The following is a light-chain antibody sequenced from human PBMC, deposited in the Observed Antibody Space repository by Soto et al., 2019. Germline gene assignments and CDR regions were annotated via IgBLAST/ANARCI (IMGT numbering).Light chain of an antibody. J-gene: IGKJ4*01. CDR1: QAVGHF. V-gene: IGKV1-9*01. CDR2: APS. CDR3: QQLDSYLSFT. Sequence: DIHLTQSPSFLFASVGDRVTITCRASQAVGHFLAWYQQKPGKPPKLHIYAPSTLQSDVPARFRGSGSGTEFNLTITSLQPEDFATYYCQQLDSYLSFTFGGGTKVEI.